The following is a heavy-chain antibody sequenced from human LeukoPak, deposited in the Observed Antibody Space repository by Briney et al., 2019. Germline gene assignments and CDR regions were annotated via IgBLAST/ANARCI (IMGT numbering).Heavy chain of an antibody. V-gene: IGHV3-74*01. D-gene: IGHD4-23*01. CDR1: GFTFSSYW. CDR3: ARGNGGHIDY. Sequence: PGGSLRLSCAASGFTFSSYWMHWVRQAPGKGPVWVSRINTDGSTTTYADSVKGRSTISRDNAKNTLYLQMNSLRAEDTAVYYCARGNGGHIDYWGQGTLVTVSS. CDR2: INTDGSTT. J-gene: IGHJ4*02.